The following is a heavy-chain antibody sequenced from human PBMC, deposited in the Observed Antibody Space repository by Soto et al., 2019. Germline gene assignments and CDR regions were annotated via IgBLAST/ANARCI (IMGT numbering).Heavy chain of an antibody. J-gene: IGHJ5*02. Sequence: GGSLRLSCAASGFTFSSYGMHWVRQAPGKGLEWVAVISYDGSNKYYADSVKGRFTISRDNSKNTLYLQMNSLRAEDTAVYYCAKDSGPWGQGTLVTVSS. D-gene: IGHD6-25*01. CDR3: AKDSGP. CDR1: GFTFSSYG. CDR2: ISYDGSNK. V-gene: IGHV3-30*18.